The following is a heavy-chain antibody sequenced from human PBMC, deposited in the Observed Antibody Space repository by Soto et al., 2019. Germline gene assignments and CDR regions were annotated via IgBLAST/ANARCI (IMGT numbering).Heavy chain of an antibody. Sequence: PSETLSLTCTVSCGSISSSSSYWGWIRQPPGKGLEWIGTIYSGSTYYNPSLKSRVTISVDTSKNQFSLKLSSVAAADTAIYFCATTRGIAVGGSFDYWGQGTLVTVSS. CDR1: CGSISSSSSY. CDR2: IYSGST. J-gene: IGHJ4*02. CDR3: ATTRGIAVGGSFDY. V-gene: IGHV4-39*01. D-gene: IGHD6-13*01.